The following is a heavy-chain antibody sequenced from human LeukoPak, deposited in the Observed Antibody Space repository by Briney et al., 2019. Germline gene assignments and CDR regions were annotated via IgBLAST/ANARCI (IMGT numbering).Heavy chain of an antibody. CDR3: TGGKGFDY. V-gene: IGHV3-21*04. CDR1: GFTFSSYS. J-gene: IGHJ4*02. Sequence: PGGSLRLSCAASGFTFSSYSMNWVRQAPGKGLEWVSCISSGSSYIYYADSVKGRFTISRDNAKNSLYVQMNSLKTEDTAVYYCTGGKGFDYWGQGTLVTVSS. CDR2: ISSGSSYI.